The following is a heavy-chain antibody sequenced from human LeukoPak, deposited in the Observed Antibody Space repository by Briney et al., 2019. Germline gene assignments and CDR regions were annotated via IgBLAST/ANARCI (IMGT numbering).Heavy chain of an antibody. CDR2: IYTSGST. D-gene: IGHD4-17*01. V-gene: IGHV4-61*02. CDR3: ARHPSMTTVTLSL. Sequence: PSQTLSLTCTVSGGSISSGSYYWSWIRQPAGKGLEWIGRIYTSGSTYYNPSLKSRVTISLDTSKNQISLKLTSVTAADTAVYYCARHPSMTTVTLSLWGQGTLVTVSS. CDR1: GGSISSGSYY. J-gene: IGHJ4*02.